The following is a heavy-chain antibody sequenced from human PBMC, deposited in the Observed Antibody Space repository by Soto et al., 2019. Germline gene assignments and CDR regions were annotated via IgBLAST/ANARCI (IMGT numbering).Heavy chain of an antibody. CDR3: AKDSWSYGSGTLDS. D-gene: IGHD3-10*01. Sequence: GSLRLSCAASGFTFSSYAMSWVRQAPGKGLEWVSAISGSGGSTYYADSVKGRFTISRDNSKNTLYLQMNSLRAEDTAVYYCAKDSWSYGSGTLDSWGQGTLVTVSS. CDR1: GFTFSSYA. CDR2: ISGSGGST. V-gene: IGHV3-23*01. J-gene: IGHJ4*02.